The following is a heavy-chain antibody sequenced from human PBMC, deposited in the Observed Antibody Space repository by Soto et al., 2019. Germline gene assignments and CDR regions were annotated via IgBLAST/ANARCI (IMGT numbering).Heavy chain of an antibody. V-gene: IGHV3-23*01. CDR1: GFTFSSYA. CDR2: ISGSGGST. D-gene: IGHD3-10*01. J-gene: IGHJ6*03. CDR3: AKVGGSGSYYFGSGRYYYMDV. Sequence: EVQLLESGGGLVQPGGSLRLSCAASGFTFSSYAMSWVRQAPGKGLEWVSAISGSGGSTYYADSVKGRFTISRDNSKNTLYLQMNSRRAEDTAVYYCAKVGGSGSYYFGSGRYYYMDVWGKGTTVTVSS.